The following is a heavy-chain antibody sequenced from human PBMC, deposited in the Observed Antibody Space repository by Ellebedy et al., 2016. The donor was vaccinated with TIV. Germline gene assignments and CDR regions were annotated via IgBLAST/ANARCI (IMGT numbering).Heavy chain of an antibody. CDR3: RRDLNWEAWFDP. CDR2: IRSKAYGGTT. CDR1: GFTFGDYA. J-gene: IGHJ5*02. Sequence: GESLKISCTGSGFTFGDYAMSWFRQAPGKGLEWVGFIRSKAYGGTTEYAASVKGRFTISRDDSKIIAYLQMNSLKSEDTAVYYCRRDLNWEAWFDPWGQGTLVTVSS. V-gene: IGHV3-49*03. D-gene: IGHD3/OR15-3a*01.